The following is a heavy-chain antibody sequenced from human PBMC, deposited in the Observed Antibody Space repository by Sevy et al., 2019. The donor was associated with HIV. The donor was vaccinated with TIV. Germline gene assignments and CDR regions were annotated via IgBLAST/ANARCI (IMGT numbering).Heavy chain of an antibody. V-gene: IGHV3-72*01. J-gene: IGHJ4*02. Sequence: GGSLRLSCAASGFTFSDHYMEWVRQAPGKGLEWVGRIRNKADSYTIEYAASVKGRFTISRDDSKNSLYLLMNSLKTEDTDVYYCATHAGIAAAGRVFDYWGQGTLVTVSS. CDR1: GFTFSDHY. CDR2: IRNKADSYTI. D-gene: IGHD6-13*01. CDR3: ATHAGIAAAGRVFDY.